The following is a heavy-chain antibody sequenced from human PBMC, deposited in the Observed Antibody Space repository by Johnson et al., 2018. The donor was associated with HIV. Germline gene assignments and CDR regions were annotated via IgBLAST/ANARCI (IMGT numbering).Heavy chain of an antibody. CDR2: IYSGGST. D-gene: IGHD2-21*02. CDR3: ARGGAYCGSDCNAFDI. Sequence: VQLVESGGDLEQPGRSLRLSCAASGFTFEDYAMHWVRQVPGKGLEWVSVIYSGGSTYYADSVKGRFTISRDNAKNSLYLQMNSLRAEDTAVYYCARGGAYCGSDCNAFDIWGQGTMVTVSS. CDR1: GFTFEDYA. V-gene: IGHV3-66*01. J-gene: IGHJ3*02.